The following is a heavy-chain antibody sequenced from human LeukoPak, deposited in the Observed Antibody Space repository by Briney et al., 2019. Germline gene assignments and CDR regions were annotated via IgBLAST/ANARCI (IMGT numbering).Heavy chain of an antibody. Sequence: SETLSLTCTVSGGSISSSSYYWGWIRQPPGKGLEWIGSIYYSGSTYYNPSLKSRVTISVDTSKNQFSLKLSSVTAADTAVYYCARGSTGYSYGPHYFDYWGQGTLVTVSS. D-gene: IGHD5-18*01. CDR1: GGSISSSSYY. V-gene: IGHV4-39*01. CDR3: ARGSTGYSYGPHYFDY. J-gene: IGHJ4*02. CDR2: IYYSGST.